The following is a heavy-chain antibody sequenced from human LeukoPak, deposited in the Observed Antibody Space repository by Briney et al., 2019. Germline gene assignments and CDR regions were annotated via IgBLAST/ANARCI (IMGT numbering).Heavy chain of an antibody. Sequence: GGSLRLSCAASGFTFNNYLMSWVRQAPGKGLEWVSVPFTGGGRTLYADSVKGRFTISGDTSRTTPYLQMNGLRTEDTAVYYCANDCDYSPGHKFDLWGQGTLVTVSS. CDR2: PFTGGGRT. V-gene: IGHV3-23*01. D-gene: IGHD3-10*01. CDR1: GFTFNNYL. J-gene: IGHJ4*02. CDR3: ANDCDYSPGHKFDL.